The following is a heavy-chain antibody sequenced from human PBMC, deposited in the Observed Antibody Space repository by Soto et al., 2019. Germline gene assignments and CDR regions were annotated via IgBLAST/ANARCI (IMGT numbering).Heavy chain of an antibody. CDR3: AREDQNFYGVYYYYGMDV. CDR2: ISAYNGNT. CDR1: GYTFSSYG. V-gene: IGHV1-18*01. D-gene: IGHD4-17*01. Sequence: QVQLVQSGAEVKKPGASVKVSCKASGYTFSSYGISGVRQAPGQGLEWMGWISAYNGNTNYAQKLQGRVTMTTDTSTSTAYMELRSLRSDDTAVYYCAREDQNFYGVYYYYGMDVWGQVTTVTVSS. J-gene: IGHJ6*02.